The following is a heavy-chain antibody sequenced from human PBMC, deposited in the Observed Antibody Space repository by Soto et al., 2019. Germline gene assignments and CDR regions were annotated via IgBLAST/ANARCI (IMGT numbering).Heavy chain of an antibody. V-gene: IGHV3-30-3*01. D-gene: IGHD2-15*01. CDR2: ISYDGSNK. CDR1: GFTFSSYA. CDR3: ARDDYCSGGSCYGPYFDY. J-gene: IGHJ4*02. Sequence: PGGSLRLSCAASGFTFSSYAMHWVRQAPGKGLECVAVISYDGSNKYYADSVKGRFTISRDNSKNTLYLQMNSLRAEDTAVYYCARDDYCSGGSCYGPYFDYWGQGTLVTVSS.